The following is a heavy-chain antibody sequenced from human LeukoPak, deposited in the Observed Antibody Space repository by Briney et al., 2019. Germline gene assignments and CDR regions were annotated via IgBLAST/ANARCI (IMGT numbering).Heavy chain of an antibody. Sequence: ASVKVSCKASGYTFTSNHIHCVRQAPGQGLEWMGVINPSGDSTSYAQKFQGRVTMTRDTSTSTVYMELSGLRSEDTAIYYCAKLAASETGEGSWGQGTLVTVSS. CDR2: INPSGDST. J-gene: IGHJ5*02. V-gene: IGHV1-46*01. CDR1: GYTFTSNH. D-gene: IGHD6-13*01. CDR3: AKLAASETGEGS.